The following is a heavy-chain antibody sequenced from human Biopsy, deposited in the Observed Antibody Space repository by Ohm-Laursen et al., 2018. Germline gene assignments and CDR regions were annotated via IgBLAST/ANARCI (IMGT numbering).Heavy chain of an antibody. J-gene: IGHJ6*02. CDR3: ARDSRRTAREGGMDV. Sequence: SLRLSCAASGFIFSRYAMHWVRQAPGKGLEWISYISETSSHIYDADSVKGRFTVARDNAKNSLYLQLNSLRAEDTAVYYCARDSRRTAREGGMDVWGQGTTVTVSS. CDR2: ISETSSHI. V-gene: IGHV3-21*01. CDR1: GFIFSRYA. D-gene: IGHD6-6*01.